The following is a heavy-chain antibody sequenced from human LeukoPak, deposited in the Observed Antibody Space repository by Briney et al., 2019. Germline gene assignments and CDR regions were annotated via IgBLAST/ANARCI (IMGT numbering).Heavy chain of an antibody. Sequence: KPSETLSLTCTVSGGSISSYYWSWSRQPPGKGLEWIGHIYYSGSTNYNPSLKSRVTISVDTSKSQFSLNLSSVTAADTAVYYCARNYDSSGYTAFGYWGRGTLLTVSS. CDR1: GGSISSYY. CDR2: IYYSGST. J-gene: IGHJ4*02. D-gene: IGHD3-22*01. V-gene: IGHV4-59*01. CDR3: ARNYDSSGYTAFGY.